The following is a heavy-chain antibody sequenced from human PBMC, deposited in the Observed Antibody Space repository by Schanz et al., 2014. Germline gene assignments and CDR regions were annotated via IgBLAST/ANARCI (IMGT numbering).Heavy chain of an antibody. V-gene: IGHV1-69*08. CDR2: IVPIAGIT. CDR1: GGTFSSDT. J-gene: IGHJ4*02. D-gene: IGHD6-13*01. Sequence: QVHLVQSGAEVKKPGSSVTVSCKASGGTFSSDTFSWVRQAPGQGLEWMGRIVPIAGITNYAQRFQGRVAITADKSSDTAYMELSSLRSEDTAVYYCARDGVDAAAGGNYWGQGTLVTVSS. CDR3: ARDGVDAAAGGNY.